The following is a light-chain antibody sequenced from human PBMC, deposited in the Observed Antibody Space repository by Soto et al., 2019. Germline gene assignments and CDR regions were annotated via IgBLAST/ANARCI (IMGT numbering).Light chain of an antibody. CDR3: QQYDSSPRT. CDR2: GAS. V-gene: IGKV3-20*01. CDR1: QSVHNF. J-gene: IGKJ1*01. Sequence: EVVLTQSPATLSLSPGDRAALSCKASQSVHNFLAWYQQKPGQAPRLLIYGASNRAAGIPARFSGSGSGTDFTLTINRLEPEDFAVYYCQQYDSSPRTFGQGTKVEIK.